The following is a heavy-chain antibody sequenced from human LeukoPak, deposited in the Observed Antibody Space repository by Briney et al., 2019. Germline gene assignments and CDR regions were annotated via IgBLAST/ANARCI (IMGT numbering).Heavy chain of an antibody. Sequence: SQTLSLTCAISGDSVSCNSAAWNWIRQAPSRGLEWLGRTYYRSEWYNDYAVSVKSRITINPDTSKNQFSLQLNSVTPEDTAVYYCAREGIWFGLYYFDYWGQGTLVTVSS. J-gene: IGHJ4*02. CDR2: TYYRSEWYN. CDR1: GDSVSCNSAA. CDR3: AREGIWFGLYYFDY. V-gene: IGHV6-1*01. D-gene: IGHD3-10*01.